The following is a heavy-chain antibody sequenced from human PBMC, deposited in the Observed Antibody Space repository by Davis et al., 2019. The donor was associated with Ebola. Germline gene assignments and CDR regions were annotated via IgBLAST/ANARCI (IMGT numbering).Heavy chain of an antibody. CDR2: ISGDGGIT. J-gene: IGHJ6*02. CDR3: AKPRLGYFYYYSMDV. Sequence: GGSLRLSCAASGFTFDVYAMHWVRQTPGKGLECVSLISGDGGITYYADSVKGRFTISRDNSKNSLYLQMNSLRTEDTALYYCAKPRLGYFYYYSMDVWGQGTTVTVSS. D-gene: IGHD6-19*01. CDR1: GFTFDVYA. V-gene: IGHV3-43*02.